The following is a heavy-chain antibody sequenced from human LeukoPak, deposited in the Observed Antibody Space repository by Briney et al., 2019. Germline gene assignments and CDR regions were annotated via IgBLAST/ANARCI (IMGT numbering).Heavy chain of an antibody. CDR2: IYYSGST. V-gene: IGHV4-31*03. J-gene: IGHJ5*02. D-gene: IGHD1-1*01. Sequence: SETLSLTCTVSGGSISSGGYYWSWIRQHPGKGLEWIGYIYYSGSTYYNPSLKSRVTISVDTSKNQFSLKLSSVTAADTAVYYCARVVHNLFDPWGQGTLVTVSS. CDR3: ARVVHNLFDP. CDR1: GGSISSGGYY.